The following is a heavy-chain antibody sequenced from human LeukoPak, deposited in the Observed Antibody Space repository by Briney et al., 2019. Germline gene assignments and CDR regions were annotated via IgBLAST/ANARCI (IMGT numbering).Heavy chain of an antibody. J-gene: IGHJ3*02. D-gene: IGHD3-22*01. V-gene: IGHV4-4*07. CDR2: IYTSGST. Sequence: SETLSLTCTVSGGSISSYYWSWIRQPAGRGLEWIGRIYTSGSTNYNPSLKSRVTMSVDTSKNQFSLKLSSVTAADTAVYYCARARPYYYDSSGYYFRAFDIWGQGTMVTVSS. CDR1: GGSISSYY. CDR3: ARARPYYYDSSGYYFRAFDI.